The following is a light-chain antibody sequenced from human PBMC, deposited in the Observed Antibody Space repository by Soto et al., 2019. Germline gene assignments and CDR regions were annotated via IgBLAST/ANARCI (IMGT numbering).Light chain of an antibody. Sequence: DIKMTQSPSTLSASVGDRVTITCRASQSISSWLTWYQQKAGQAPKLLIYKASIVESGVPSRFSGSGSGTEFILTISSLQPDDSATYYCQQYSYFATFGQGTRVEVK. CDR1: QSISSW. CDR2: KAS. J-gene: IGKJ1*01. V-gene: IGKV1-5*03. CDR3: QQYSYFAT.